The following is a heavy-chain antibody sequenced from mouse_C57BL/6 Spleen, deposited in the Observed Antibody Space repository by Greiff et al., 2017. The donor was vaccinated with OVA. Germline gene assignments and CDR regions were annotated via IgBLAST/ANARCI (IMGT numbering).Heavy chain of an antibody. CDR2: IYPGDGDT. CDR1: GYAFSSYW. D-gene: IGHD2-5*01. Sequence: QVQLQQSGAELVKPGASVKISCKASGYAFSSYWMNWVKQRPGKGLEWIGQIYPGDGDTNYNGKFKGKATLTADKSSSTAYMQLSSLTSEDSAVYCCARGGYSNYPDYWGQGTTLTVSS. V-gene: IGHV1-80*01. CDR3: ARGGYSNYPDY. J-gene: IGHJ2*01.